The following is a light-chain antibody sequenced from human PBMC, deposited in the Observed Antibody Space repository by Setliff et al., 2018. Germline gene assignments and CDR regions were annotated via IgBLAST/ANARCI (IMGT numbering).Light chain of an antibody. CDR2: WAS. J-gene: IGKJ4*01. CDR3: QQYYSTPRT. Sequence: DIVMTQSPDSLAASLGERATINCKSSQSVLYYSNNKNYLAWYQQKPGQPPRLLIYWASTRESGVPDRFSGSGSGTDFTLTISSLQAEDVAVYYCQQYYSTPRTFDGGTKVDIK. V-gene: IGKV4-1*01. CDR1: QSVLYYSNNKNY.